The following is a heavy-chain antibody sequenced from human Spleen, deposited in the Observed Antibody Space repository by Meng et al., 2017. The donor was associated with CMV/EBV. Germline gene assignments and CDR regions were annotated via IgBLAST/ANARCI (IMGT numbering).Heavy chain of an antibody. Sequence: SGGAFSSYAISWVRQAPGQGLEWMGGILPIFGTANYAQKFQGRVTITTDESTSTAYMELSSLRSEDTAVYYCARDCSGGSCYDWFDPWGQGTLVTVSS. CDR2: ILPIFGTA. CDR3: ARDCSGGSCYDWFDP. CDR1: GGAFSSYA. V-gene: IGHV1-69*05. D-gene: IGHD2-15*01. J-gene: IGHJ5*02.